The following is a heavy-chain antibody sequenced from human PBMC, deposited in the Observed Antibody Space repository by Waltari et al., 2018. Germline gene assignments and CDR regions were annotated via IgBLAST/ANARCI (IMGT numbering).Heavy chain of an antibody. CDR1: GFTFSSYW. CDR3: ARDLRYCSSTSCYTYYYYGMDV. Sequence: EVQLVESGGGLVQPGGSLRLSCAASGFTFSSYWMSWVRQAPGTGLEWVANIKQDGSEKYYVDSVNGRFTISRDNAKNSLYLQMNSLRAEDTAVYYCARDLRYCSSTSCYTYYYYGMDVWGQGTTVTVSS. J-gene: IGHJ6*02. V-gene: IGHV3-7*01. CDR2: IKQDGSEK. D-gene: IGHD2-2*02.